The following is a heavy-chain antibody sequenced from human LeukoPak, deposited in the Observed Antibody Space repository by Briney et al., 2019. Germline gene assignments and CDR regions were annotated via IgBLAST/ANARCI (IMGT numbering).Heavy chain of an antibody. D-gene: IGHD3-22*01. CDR1: GFTFDDYA. V-gene: IGHV3-23*01. J-gene: IGHJ4*02. CDR2: ISDSGGST. Sequence: GSLRLSCAASGFTFDDYAMHWVRQAPGKGLEWVAGISDSGGSTNYADSVKGRFTISRDNLKNTLYLQMNSLRAEDTAVYFCAKRGVVIRVILVGFHKEAYYFDSWGQGALVTVSS. CDR3: AKRGVVIRVILVGFHKEAYYFDS.